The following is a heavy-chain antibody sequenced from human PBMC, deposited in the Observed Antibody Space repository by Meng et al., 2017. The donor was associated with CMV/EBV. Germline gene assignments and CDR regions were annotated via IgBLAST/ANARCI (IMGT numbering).Heavy chain of an antibody. D-gene: IGHD2-2*01. CDR2: IYPGDSDT. V-gene: IGHV5-51*01. CDR3: ARHKFKGYCSSTSCYHAFDI. CDR1: GYSFTSYW. Sequence: GGSLRLSCKGSGYSFTSYWIGWVRQMPGKGLEWMGIIYPGDSDTRYSPSFQGQVTISADKSISTAYLQWSSLKASDTAMYYCARHKFKGYCSSTSCYHAFDIWGQGTMVTVSS. J-gene: IGHJ3*02.